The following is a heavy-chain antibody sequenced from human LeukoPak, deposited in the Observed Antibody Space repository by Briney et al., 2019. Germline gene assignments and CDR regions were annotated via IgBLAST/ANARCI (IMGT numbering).Heavy chain of an antibody. V-gene: IGHV4-59*01. D-gene: IGHD2-8*01. Sequence: SETLSLTCTVSGGSFSSYYWSWIRQPPGKGLEWIGYIYYSGSTNYNPSLKSRVTISVDTSKNQFSLKLSSVTAADTAVYYCARDAPSYCTNGVCYPYYYYGMDVWGQGTTVTVSS. J-gene: IGHJ6*02. CDR1: GGSFSSYY. CDR2: IYYSGST. CDR3: ARDAPSYCTNGVCYPYYYYGMDV.